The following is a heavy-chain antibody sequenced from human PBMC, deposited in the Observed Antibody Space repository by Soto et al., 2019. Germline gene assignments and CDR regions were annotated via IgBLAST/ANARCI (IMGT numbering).Heavy chain of an antibody. CDR3: ARDSFGELRNYYYYGMDV. CDR1: GGSFSGYY. CDR2: INHSGST. D-gene: IGHD3-10*01. V-gene: IGHV4-34*01. Sequence: PSETLSLTCAVYGGSFSGYYWSWIRQPPGKGLEWIGEINHSGSTNYNPSLKSRVTISVDTSKNQFSLKLSSVTAADTAVYYCARDSFGELRNYYYYGMDVWGQGTTVTVSS. J-gene: IGHJ6*02.